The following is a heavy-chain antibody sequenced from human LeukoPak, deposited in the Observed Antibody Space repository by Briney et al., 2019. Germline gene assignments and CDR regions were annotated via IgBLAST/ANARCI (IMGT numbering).Heavy chain of an antibody. CDR1: GLTFSSYA. V-gene: IGHV3-64*01. CDR3: ARDHGNNWNYGYYYYMDV. J-gene: IGHJ6*03. Sequence: GGSLRLSCAASGLTFSSYAMHWVRQAPGKGLEYVSAISSNGGSTYYANSVKGRFTISRDNSKNTLYLQMGSLRAEDMAVYYCARDHGNNWNYGYYYYMDVWGKGTTVTVSS. CDR2: ISSNGGST. D-gene: IGHD1-7*01.